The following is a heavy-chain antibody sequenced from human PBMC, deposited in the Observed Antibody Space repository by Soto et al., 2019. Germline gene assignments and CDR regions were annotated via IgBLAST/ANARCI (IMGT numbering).Heavy chain of an antibody. CDR2: IIPIFGTA. CDR1: GGTFSSYA. D-gene: IGHD6-13*01. J-gene: IGHJ6*02. CDR3: ARSFLDLQQQLVAYYYYYGMDV. Sequence: QVQLVQSGAEVKKPGSSVKVSCKASGGTFSSYAISWVRQAPGQGLEWMGGIIPIFGTANYAQKFQGRVTITADESTSTAYMELSSLRSEDTAVYYCARSFLDLQQQLVAYYYYYGMDVWGQGTTVTVSS. V-gene: IGHV1-69*12.